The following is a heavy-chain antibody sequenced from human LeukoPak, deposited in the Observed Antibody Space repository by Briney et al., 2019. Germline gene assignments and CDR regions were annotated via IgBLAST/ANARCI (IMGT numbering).Heavy chain of an antibody. CDR1: GYTFTGYY. D-gene: IGHD5-24*01. CDR2: INPNSGGT. V-gene: IGHV1-2*02. Sequence: ASVKVSCKASGYTFTGYYMHWVRQAPGQGLEWMGWINPNSGGTNYAQKFQGRVTMTRDTSISTAYMELSRLRSDDTAVYYCARARGDGYNFDYWGQGTLVTVSS. J-gene: IGHJ4*02. CDR3: ARARGDGYNFDY.